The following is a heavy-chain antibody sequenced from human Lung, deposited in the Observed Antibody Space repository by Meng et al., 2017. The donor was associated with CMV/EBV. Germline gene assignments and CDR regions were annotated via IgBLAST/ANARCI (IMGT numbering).Heavy chain of an antibody. V-gene: IGHV3-21*01. Sequence: GGSLRLXCVASGFTLVRYHMHWVRQAPGKGLEWVSSITSSSSYNYYADSVTGRFTISRDNTKNSLYLQMNSLRAEDTAVYFCARDDCRGGYCSSTSYYYGMDVWXQGTTVTVSS. J-gene: IGHJ6*02. CDR1: GFTLVRYH. CDR3: ARDDCRGGYCSSTSYYYGMDV. CDR2: ITSSSSYN. D-gene: IGHD2-2*01.